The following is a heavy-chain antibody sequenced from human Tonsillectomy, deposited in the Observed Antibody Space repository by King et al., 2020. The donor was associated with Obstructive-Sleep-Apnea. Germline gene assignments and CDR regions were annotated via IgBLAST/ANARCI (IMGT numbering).Heavy chain of an antibody. CDR2: IYYSGST. CDR3: ARDYGYRYDLPGYFDY. Sequence: QLQESGPGLVKPSETLSLTCTVSGGSISSYYWSWIRQPPGKGLEWIGYIYYSGSTNYNPSLKSRVTISVDTSKNQFSLKLSSVTAADTAVYYCARDYGYRYDLPGYFDYWGQGTLVTVSS. V-gene: IGHV4-59*01. CDR1: GGSISSYY. J-gene: IGHJ4*02. D-gene: IGHD5-18*01.